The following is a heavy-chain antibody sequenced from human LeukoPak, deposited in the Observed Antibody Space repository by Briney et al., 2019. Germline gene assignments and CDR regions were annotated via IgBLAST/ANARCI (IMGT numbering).Heavy chain of an antibody. Sequence: PSETLSLTCAVSGGSISSSNWWSWVRQPPGKGLEWIGEIYHSGGTNYNPSLKSRVTISVDKSKNQFSLKLSPVTAADTAVYYRARERGLGYYDSSGMIDYWGQGTLVTVSS. CDR2: IYHSGGT. CDR3: ARERGLGYYDSSGMIDY. D-gene: IGHD3-22*01. J-gene: IGHJ4*02. CDR1: GGSISSSNW. V-gene: IGHV4-4*02.